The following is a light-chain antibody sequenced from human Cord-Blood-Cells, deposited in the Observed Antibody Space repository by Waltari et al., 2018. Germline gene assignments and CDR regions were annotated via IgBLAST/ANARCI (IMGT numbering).Light chain of an antibody. J-gene: IGKJ4*01. V-gene: IGKV1-9*01. CDR1: QGISSY. Sequence: DIQLTQPPSFLSASVGARVIITCRASQGISSYLAWYQQKPGKAPKLLIYAASTLQSGVPSRFSGSGSGTEFTLTISSLQPEDFATYYCQQLNSYPPLTFGGGTKVESK. CDR3: QQLNSYPPLT. CDR2: AAS.